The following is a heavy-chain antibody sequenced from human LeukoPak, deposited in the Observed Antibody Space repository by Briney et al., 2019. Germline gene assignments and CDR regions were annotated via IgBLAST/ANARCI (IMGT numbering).Heavy chain of an antibody. V-gene: IGHV3-23*01. CDR1: GFTFSSYA. D-gene: IGHD3-10*01. J-gene: IGHJ4*02. CDR2: ISGSGGST. CDR3: AKRPYGSGSYSGAHFDY. Sequence: GGSLRLSCAASGFTFSSYAMSWVRQAPGKGLEWVSAISGSGGSTYYADSVKGRFTISRDNSKNTLYLQMNSLRAEDTAVYYCAKRPYGSGSYSGAHFDYWGQGTLVTVSS.